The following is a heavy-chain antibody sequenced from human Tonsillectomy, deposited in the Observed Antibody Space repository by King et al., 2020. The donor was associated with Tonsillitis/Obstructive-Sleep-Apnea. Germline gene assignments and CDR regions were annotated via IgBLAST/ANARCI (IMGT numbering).Heavy chain of an antibody. CDR3: ARLDVSGTFPHYYYYGMDV. CDR1: GYSFTSYW. Sequence: QLVQSGAEVKKPGESLRISCKGSGYSFTSYWISWVRQMPGKGLEWMGRIDPSDSYTNYSPSFQGHVTISADKSISTAYLQWSSLKASDTAMYHCARLDVSGTFPHYYYYGMDVWGQGTTVTVSS. D-gene: IGHD3-16*01. J-gene: IGHJ6*02. CDR2: IDPSDSYT. V-gene: IGHV5-10-1*03.